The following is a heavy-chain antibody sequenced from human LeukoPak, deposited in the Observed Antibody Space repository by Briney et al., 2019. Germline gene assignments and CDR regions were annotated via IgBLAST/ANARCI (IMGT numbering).Heavy chain of an antibody. CDR1: GFTFSSYS. CDR3: ARDIAVAGYFDY. J-gene: IGHJ4*02. CDR2: ISSSSYI. V-gene: IGHV3-21*01. Sequence: GGSLRLSCAASGFTFSSYSMSWVRQAPGKGLEWVSSISSSSYIYYADSVKGRFTISRDNAKNSLYLQMNSLRAEDTAVYYCARDIAVAGYFDYWGQGTLVTVSS. D-gene: IGHD6-19*01.